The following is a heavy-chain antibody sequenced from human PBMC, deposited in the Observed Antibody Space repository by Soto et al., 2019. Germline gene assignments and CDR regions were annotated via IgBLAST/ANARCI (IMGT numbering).Heavy chain of an antibody. CDR2: IFYTGST. J-gene: IGHJ6*03. V-gene: IGHV4-39*01. CDR1: GGSISGSSYY. D-gene: IGHD2-15*01. Sequence: SETLSLTCTVSGGSISGSSYYWGWIRQPPGTGLEWIGSIFYTGSTYYNPSLKSRVTISVDTSKDQFSLELSSVTAADTAVYCCARQGYCGGGSCPLFYYHYMDVWGKGTTVTVSS. CDR3: ARQGYCGGGSCPLFYYHYMDV.